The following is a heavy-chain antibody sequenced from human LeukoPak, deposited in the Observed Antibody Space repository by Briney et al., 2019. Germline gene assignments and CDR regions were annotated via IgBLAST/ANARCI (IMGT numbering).Heavy chain of an antibody. Sequence: GGSLRLSCAASGFTFSSYWMHWVRQAPGEGLAWVSRINTDGSSTNYADSVKGRFTISRDNAKNTLYLQMNSLRAEDTAVYYCARDLMGAPGYWGQGTLVTVSS. CDR1: GFTFSSYW. J-gene: IGHJ4*02. D-gene: IGHD1-26*01. CDR3: ARDLMGAPGY. CDR2: INTDGSST. V-gene: IGHV3-74*01.